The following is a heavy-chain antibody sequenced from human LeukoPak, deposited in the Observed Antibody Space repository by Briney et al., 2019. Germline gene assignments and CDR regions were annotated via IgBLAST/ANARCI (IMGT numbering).Heavy chain of an antibody. V-gene: IGHV3-7*01. D-gene: IGHD1-26*01. J-gene: IGHJ4*02. Sequence: PGGSLRLSCVVSEFTFSSYWMSWARRAPGKGLEWVANIKQDGSERYYVDSVKGRFTISRDNARNSLYLQMNRLRVEDTAVYYCARITWELLGVGHYFDYWGQGTLVTVSS. CDR2: IKQDGSER. CDR1: EFTFSSYW. CDR3: ARITWELLGVGHYFDY.